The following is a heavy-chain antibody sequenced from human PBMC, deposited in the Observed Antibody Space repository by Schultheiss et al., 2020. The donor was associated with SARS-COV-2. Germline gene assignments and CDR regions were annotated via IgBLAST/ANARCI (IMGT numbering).Heavy chain of an antibody. CDR2: ISSSGSTI. D-gene: IGHD1-26*01. CDR3: ARDSGADAFDI. J-gene: IGHJ3*02. V-gene: IGHV3-48*04. CDR1: GFTFSSYS. Sequence: GGSLRLSCAASGFTFSSYSMNWVRQAPGKGLEWVSSISSSGSTIYYADSVKGRFTISRDNAKNSLYLQMNSLRAEDTAVYYCARDSGADAFDIWGQGTMVTVSS.